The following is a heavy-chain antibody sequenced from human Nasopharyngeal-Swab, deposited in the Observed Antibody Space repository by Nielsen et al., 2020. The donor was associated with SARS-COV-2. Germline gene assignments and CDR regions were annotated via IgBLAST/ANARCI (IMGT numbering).Heavy chain of an antibody. CDR3: ARDDSSNYDFWSGYYTSFDY. Sequence: ASLKVSCKASGYTFTSYGISWVRQAPGQGLEWMGWIIAYNGNTNYAQKPQGRVTMTTDTSTSTAYMELRSLRPADTAVYYCARDDSSNYDFWSGYYTSFDYWGQGTLVTVSS. J-gene: IGHJ4*02. CDR2: IIAYNGNT. V-gene: IGHV1-18*01. D-gene: IGHD3-3*01. CDR1: GYTFTSYG.